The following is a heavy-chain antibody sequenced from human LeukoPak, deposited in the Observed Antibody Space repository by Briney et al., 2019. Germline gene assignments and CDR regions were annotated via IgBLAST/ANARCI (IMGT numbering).Heavy chain of an antibody. CDR3: ARDPDYSNYGLVDY. CDR2: IIPIFGTA. CDR1: GGTFSSYA. J-gene: IGHJ4*02. Sequence: ASVKVSCKASGGTFSSYAISWVRQAPGQGLEWMGGIIPIFGTANYAQKFQGRVTITADESTSTAYMELSSLRSDDTAVYYCARDPDYSNYGLVDYWGQGTLVTVSS. V-gene: IGHV1-69*13. D-gene: IGHD4-11*01.